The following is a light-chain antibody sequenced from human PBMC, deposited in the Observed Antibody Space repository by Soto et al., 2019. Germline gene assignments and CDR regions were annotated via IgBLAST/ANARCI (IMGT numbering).Light chain of an antibody. V-gene: IGKV1-13*02. CDR1: QGIGSA. J-gene: IGKJ1*01. CDR3: QQTDSFPRT. CDR2: AAS. Sequence: AIQLTQSPSSLSASVGDRVTITCRASQGIGSALAWYQQKPGKAPKLLIYAASSLQTGVPSRFSGSRSGTDFALTISSLQRDDFATYYCQQTDSFPRTFGQGTKVDIK.